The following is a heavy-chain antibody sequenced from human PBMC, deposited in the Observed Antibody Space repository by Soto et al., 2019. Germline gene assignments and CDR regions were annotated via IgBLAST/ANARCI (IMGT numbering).Heavy chain of an antibody. J-gene: IGHJ4*02. V-gene: IGHV3-23*01. D-gene: IGHD3-10*01. CDR1: GFTFSSYA. CDR2: TSSSGGST. Sequence: EVQLLESGGGLVQPGGSLRLSCAASGFTFSSYAMSWVRQAPGKGLEWVSTTSSSGGSTYYADSVKGRFTISIDNSKNTFYLQMNSLRAEDMAVYYCAKDGGYGSGSYYSDDWGQGTLVTVSS. CDR3: AKDGGYGSGSYYSDD.